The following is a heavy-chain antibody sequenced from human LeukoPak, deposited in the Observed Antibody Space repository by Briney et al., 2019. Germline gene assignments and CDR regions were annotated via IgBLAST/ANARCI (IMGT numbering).Heavy chain of an antibody. CDR1: GFAFSSYE. D-gene: IGHD2-2*01. J-gene: IGHJ3*02. Sequence: GGSLRLSCAASGFAFSSYEMNWVRQAPGKGLEWVSYISSSGSTIYYADSVKGRFTISRDNAKNSLYLQMNSLRAEDTAVYYCAKATYCSSTSCYAFDIWGQGTMVTVSS. CDR3: AKATYCSSTSCYAFDI. V-gene: IGHV3-48*03. CDR2: ISSSGSTI.